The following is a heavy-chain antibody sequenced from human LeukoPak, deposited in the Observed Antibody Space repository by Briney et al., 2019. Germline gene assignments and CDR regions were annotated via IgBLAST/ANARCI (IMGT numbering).Heavy chain of an antibody. CDR3: ARGYSSSSYNWFDP. J-gene: IGHJ5*02. D-gene: IGHD6-6*01. CDR2: INHSGST. CDR1: GGSFSGYY. Sequence: SETLSLTCAVYGGSFSGYYWSWIRQPPGKGLEWIGEINHSGSTNYNPSLKSRVTISVDTSKNQFSLKLSSVTAADTAVYYCARGYSSSSYNWFDPWGQGTLVTVSS. V-gene: IGHV4-34*01.